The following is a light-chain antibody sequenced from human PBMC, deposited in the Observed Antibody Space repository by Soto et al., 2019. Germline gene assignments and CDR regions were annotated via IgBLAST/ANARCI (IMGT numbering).Light chain of an antibody. CDR1: QSLLHSNGYNY. CDR2: LGS. Sequence: DIVMTQSPLSLPVTPGEPASITCRSSQSLLHSNGYNYFDWYLQKPGQSPQLLIYLGSNRASGVPDRFSGSGSGTDFTLKISRLEPEDFAVYYCQQYGNSPRTFGQGTKVHIK. CDR3: QQYGNSPRT. J-gene: IGKJ1*01. V-gene: IGKV2-28*01.